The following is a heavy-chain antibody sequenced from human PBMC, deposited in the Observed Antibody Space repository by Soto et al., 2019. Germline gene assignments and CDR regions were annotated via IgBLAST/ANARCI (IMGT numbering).Heavy chain of an antibody. CDR2: VYYSGST. CDR3: ARGGWYYGSGTPVGY. D-gene: IGHD3-10*01. V-gene: IGHV4-31*03. J-gene: IGHJ4*02. CDR1: GCSISSGGYY. Sequence: QVQLQESGPGLVKPSQTLSLTCTVSGCSISSGGYYWSWIRQHPVKGLEWIVYVYYSGSTFYNPSRKCRVTISVDTSKNQFALKLSSVTAADTAVYYWARGGWYYGSGTPVGYWGQGTLVTVSS.